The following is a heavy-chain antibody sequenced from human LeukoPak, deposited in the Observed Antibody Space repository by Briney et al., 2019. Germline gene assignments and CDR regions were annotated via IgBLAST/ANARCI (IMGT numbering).Heavy chain of an antibody. Sequence: GGSLRLSCAASGFTFSSYSMNWVRQAPGKGLEWVSYISSRSSTLYYADSVKGRFTISRDNAINSLYLQMNSLRAEDTAVYYCARNNIVTPRVFDYWGQGTLVTVSS. V-gene: IGHV3-48*01. CDR2: ISSRSSTL. CDR1: GFTFSSYS. CDR3: ARNNIVTPRVFDY. D-gene: IGHD5-12*01. J-gene: IGHJ4*02.